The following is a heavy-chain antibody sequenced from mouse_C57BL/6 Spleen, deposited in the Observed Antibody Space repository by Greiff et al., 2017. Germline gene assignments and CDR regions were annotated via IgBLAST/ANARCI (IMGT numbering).Heavy chain of an antibody. V-gene: IGHV14-4*01. D-gene: IGHD2-12*01. J-gene: IGHJ4*01. CDR2: IDPENGDT. CDR3: TQAYYRGMDY. Sequence: VQLQQSGAELVRPGASVKLSCTASGFNIKDDYMHWVKQRPEQGLEWIGWIDPENGDTEYASKFQGNATITADTSSNTAYLQLSSLTSEDTAVYYCTQAYYRGMDYWGQGTSVTVSS. CDR1: GFNIKDDY.